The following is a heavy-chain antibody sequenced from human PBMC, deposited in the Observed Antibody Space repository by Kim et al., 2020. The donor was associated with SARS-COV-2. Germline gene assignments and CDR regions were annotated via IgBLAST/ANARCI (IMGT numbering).Heavy chain of an antibody. CDR1: GGSISSSSYY. J-gene: IGHJ4*02. CDR2: IYYSGST. Sequence: SETLSLTCTVSGGSISSSSYYWGWIRQPPGKGLEWIGSIYYSGSTYYNLSLKSRVTISVDTSKNQFSLKLSSVTAADTAVYYCASPPYSNEDWMSYFDYWGQGTLVTVSS. V-gene: IGHV4-39*01. D-gene: IGHD4-4*01. CDR3: ASPPYSNEDWMSYFDY.